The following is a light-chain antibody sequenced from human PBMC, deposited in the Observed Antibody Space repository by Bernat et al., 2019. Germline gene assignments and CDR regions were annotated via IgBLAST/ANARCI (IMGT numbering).Light chain of an antibody. Sequence: DIQMTQSPSSLSASVGDRVTITCRAGQGINTDLNWYQHRPGQAPKLLIYVASALHTGVPSRFRGSVSGTDFTLTISSLQPEDFASYYCQQGFTVPYTFGQGTKVQIK. CDR3: QQGFTVPYT. V-gene: IGKV1-39*01. J-gene: IGKJ2*01. CDR2: VAS. CDR1: QGINTD.